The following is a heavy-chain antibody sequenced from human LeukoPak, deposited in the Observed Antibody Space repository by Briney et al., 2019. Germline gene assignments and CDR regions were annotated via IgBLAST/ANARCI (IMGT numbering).Heavy chain of an antibody. CDR2: IYYSGST. J-gene: IGHJ3*01. CDR1: GGSISSTSYY. Sequence: SETLSLTCAVSGGSISSTSYYWAWIRQPPRKGLEWIGTIYYSGSTYHNPSLKSRVTLSVDTSRNQFSLRSSSVDAADTAVYYCAKAGVRYFDSSGLYASDFWGQGTTVTVSS. V-gene: IGHV4-39*01. CDR3: AKAGVRYFDSSGLYASDF. D-gene: IGHD3-22*01.